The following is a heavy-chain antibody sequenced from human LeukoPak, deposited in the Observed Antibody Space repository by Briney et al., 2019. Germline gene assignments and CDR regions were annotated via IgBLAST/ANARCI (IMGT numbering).Heavy chain of an antibody. D-gene: IGHD3-10*01. J-gene: IGHJ4*02. Sequence: GGSLRLSCAASGVIFSNYWMTWVRQAPGKGLEWVANIKPVGTEKYYVDSVKGRFTISRDKARNSVYLQMNSLRAEDTAVYYCARGRGIDYWGQGTLVTVFS. CDR1: GVIFSNYW. V-gene: IGHV3-7*01. CDR2: IKPVGTEK. CDR3: ARGRGIDY.